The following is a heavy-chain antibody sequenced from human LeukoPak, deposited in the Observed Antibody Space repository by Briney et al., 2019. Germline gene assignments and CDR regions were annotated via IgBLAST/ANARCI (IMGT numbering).Heavy chain of an antibody. CDR3: AKRLSSGWSGWFDP. CDR2: ISYSGST. J-gene: IGHJ5*02. CDR1: GGSISSHY. V-gene: IGHV4-59*06. Sequence: SETLSLTCTVSGGSISSHYWSWIRQPPGKGLEWIGYISYSGSTYYNPSLKSRLTISIDTSKNHFSLRLSSVTAADTAVYYCAKRLSSGWSGWFDPWGQGTLVTVSS. D-gene: IGHD6-19*01.